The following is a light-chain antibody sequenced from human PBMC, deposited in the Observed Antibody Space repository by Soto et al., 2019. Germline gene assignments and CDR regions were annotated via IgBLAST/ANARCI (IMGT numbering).Light chain of an antibody. CDR2: EVT. J-gene: IGLJ1*01. CDR3: SSHTSGSTRV. Sequence: QSVLTQPASVSGSPGQSIAISCTGTSSDVGGYDYVSWYQQQPDKAPKLMIYEVTKRPSGVSNRFSGSKSGNTASLTISGLQAGDEADYYCSSHTSGSTRVFGTGTKVTV. CDR1: SSDVGGYDY. V-gene: IGLV2-14*01.